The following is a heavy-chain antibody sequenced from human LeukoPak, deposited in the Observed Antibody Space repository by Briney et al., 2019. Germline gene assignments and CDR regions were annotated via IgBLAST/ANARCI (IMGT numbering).Heavy chain of an antibody. CDR3: ASRITGTTSRDAFDI. J-gene: IGHJ3*02. Sequence: GGSLRLSCAASGFTVSSNYMSWVRQAPGKGLEWVSVIYSGGSTYYADSVKGRFTISRHNSKNTLYLQMNSLRAEGTAVYYCASRITGTTSRDAFDIWGQGAMVTVSS. CDR1: GFTVSSNY. CDR2: IYSGGST. V-gene: IGHV3-53*04. D-gene: IGHD1-20*01.